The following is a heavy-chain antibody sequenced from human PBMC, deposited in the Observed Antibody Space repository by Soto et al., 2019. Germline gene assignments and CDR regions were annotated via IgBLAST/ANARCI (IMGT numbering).Heavy chain of an antibody. Sequence: SETLSLTCTVSGGSISSYYWSWIRQPPGKGLEWIGYIYYSGSTNYNPSLKSRVTISVDTSKNQFSLKLSSVTAADTAVYYCARQLGSSGYYSNYFDYWGQGTLVTVSS. V-gene: IGHV4-59*08. D-gene: IGHD3-22*01. J-gene: IGHJ4*02. CDR3: ARQLGSSGYYSNYFDY. CDR1: GGSISSYY. CDR2: IYYSGST.